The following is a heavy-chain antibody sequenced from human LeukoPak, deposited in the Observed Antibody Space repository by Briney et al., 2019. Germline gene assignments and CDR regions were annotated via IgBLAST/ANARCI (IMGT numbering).Heavy chain of an antibody. CDR2: ISGSGGST. D-gene: IGHD6-19*01. J-gene: IGHJ4*02. CDR3: AKTTAGYSSGRYPGWPVDY. CDR1: GFTFGSYA. V-gene: IGHV3-23*01. Sequence: GGSLRLSCAASGFTFGSYAMYWGRQAPGKGLEWFSGISGSGGSTFYADSVKGRFTISRDNSENTVYLQMNSLRADDTAVYYCAKTTAGYSSGRYPGWPVDYWGQGTLVTVSS.